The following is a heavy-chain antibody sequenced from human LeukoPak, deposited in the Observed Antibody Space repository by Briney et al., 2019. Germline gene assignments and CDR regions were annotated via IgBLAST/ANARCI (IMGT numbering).Heavy chain of an antibody. Sequence: ASVKVSCKASGYTFTDYYIHWVRQAPGQGLEWMGWIHPNSGGTSYAQNFQGRVTMTTDRFIGTAYMELSRLRSDDTAVYYCARGSNTYYYGSGSHDAFDIWGQGTMVTVSS. CDR3: ARGSNTYYYGSGSHDAFDI. CDR1: GYTFTDYY. V-gene: IGHV1-2*02. CDR2: IHPNSGGT. D-gene: IGHD3-10*01. J-gene: IGHJ3*02.